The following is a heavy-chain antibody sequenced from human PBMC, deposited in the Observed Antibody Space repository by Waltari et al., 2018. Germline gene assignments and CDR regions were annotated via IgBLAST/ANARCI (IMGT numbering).Heavy chain of an antibody. D-gene: IGHD3-10*01. CDR2: LSSSISYI. CDR1: GFTLRSYS. Sequence: EVQLVESGGGLVKPGGSLRLSCEASGFTLRSYSMKWVRQAPGNVLEWFSSLSSSISYIYYADSVKGRFTISRDNAKNSLYLQMNSLRAEDTAVYYCARGGSGNPIDYWGQGTLVTVSS. V-gene: IGHV3-21*01. CDR3: ARGGSGNPIDY. J-gene: IGHJ4*02.